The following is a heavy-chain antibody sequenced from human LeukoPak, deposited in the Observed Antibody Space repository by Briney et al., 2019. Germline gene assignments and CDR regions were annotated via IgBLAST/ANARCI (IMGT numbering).Heavy chain of an antibody. CDR2: MNPNSGNT. D-gene: IGHD5-18*01. Sequence: GASVKVSCKASGYTFTSYDINWVRQATGQGLEWVGWMNPNSGNTGYAQKFQGRVTMTRDTSISTAYMELSRLRSDDTAVYYCARVDTAIPDYWGQGTLVTVSS. J-gene: IGHJ4*02. CDR3: ARVDTAIPDY. CDR1: GYTFTSYD. V-gene: IGHV1-8*01.